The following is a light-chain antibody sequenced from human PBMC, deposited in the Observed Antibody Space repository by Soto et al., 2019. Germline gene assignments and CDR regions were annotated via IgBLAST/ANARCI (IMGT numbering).Light chain of an antibody. CDR3: SSYTLTSYV. J-gene: IGLJ1*01. CDR1: SSDVGGYNY. Sequence: QSVLTQPASVSGSPGQSITISCTGTSSDVGGYNYVSWYQQHPGKAPKLMIYDVSNRPSGVSNRFSGSKSGNTASLTISGLQAEDEAASSSSSYTLTSYVFGTGTKVTVL. CDR2: DVS. V-gene: IGLV2-14*01.